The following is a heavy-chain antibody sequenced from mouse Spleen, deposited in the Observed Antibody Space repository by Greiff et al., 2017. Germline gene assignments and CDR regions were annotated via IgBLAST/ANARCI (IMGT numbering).Heavy chain of an antibody. Sequence: VKLMESGAELVKPAAPVKISCTASGYAFSSYWMNWVQQTPGKGLEWIGQIYPGDGDTNYNGQIKGKATLTEDNSSSTAHMQLSSLDSEDSAVYFCARSAYDYGYAMDYWGQGTSVTVSS. CDR3: ARSAYDYGYAMDY. D-gene: IGHD2-4*01. V-gene: IGHV1-80*01. J-gene: IGHJ4*01. CDR1: GYAFSSYW. CDR2: IYPGDGDT.